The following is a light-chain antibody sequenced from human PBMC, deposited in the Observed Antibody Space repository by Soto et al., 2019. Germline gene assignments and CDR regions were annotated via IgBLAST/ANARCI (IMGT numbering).Light chain of an antibody. Sequence: DIQLTQSPSFLSASVGDRVTITCRASQGISRYLAWYQQKPGKAPKLLIYAASTLQSGVPSRFSGSGSGTESTLSFTRLHPEDLATYNCGQLNRYPWTFGQGTKVEIK. V-gene: IGKV1-9*01. J-gene: IGKJ1*01. CDR1: QGISRY. CDR3: GQLNRYPWT. CDR2: AAS.